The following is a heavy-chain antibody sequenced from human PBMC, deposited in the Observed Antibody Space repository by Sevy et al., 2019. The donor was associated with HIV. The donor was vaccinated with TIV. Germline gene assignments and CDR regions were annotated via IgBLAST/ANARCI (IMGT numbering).Heavy chain of an antibody. V-gene: IGHV1-69*13. CDR2: IIPIFGTA. CDR3: ARGSITMVRGVIRGSYYYYGMDV. Sequence: ASVKVSCKASGGTFSSYAISWVRQAPGQGLEWMGGIIPIFGTANYAQKFQGRVTITGDESTSTAYMELSSLRSEDTAVYYCARGSITMVRGVIRGSYYYYGMDVWGQGTTVTVSS. J-gene: IGHJ6*02. CDR1: GGTFSSYA. D-gene: IGHD3-10*01.